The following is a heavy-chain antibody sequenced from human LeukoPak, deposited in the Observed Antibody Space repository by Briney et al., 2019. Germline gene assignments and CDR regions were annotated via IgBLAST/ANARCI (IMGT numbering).Heavy chain of an antibody. CDR3: ARDVVVAAHYYYGMDV. Sequence: SVKVSCKASGGTFSSYAISWVRQAPGQGLEWMGGIIPIFGTANYAQKFQGRVTITADESTSTAYMELSSLRSEDTAVYYCARDVVVAAHYYYGMDVWGQGTTVTVSS. CDR2: IIPIFGTA. J-gene: IGHJ6*02. V-gene: IGHV1-69*13. D-gene: IGHD2-15*01. CDR1: GGTFSSYA.